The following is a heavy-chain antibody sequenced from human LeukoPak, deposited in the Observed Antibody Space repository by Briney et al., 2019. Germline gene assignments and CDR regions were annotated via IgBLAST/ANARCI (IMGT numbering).Heavy chain of an antibody. D-gene: IGHD3-22*01. V-gene: IGHV3-21*01. CDR3: ARDTYYYDSSGYYHDY. CDR2: ISSSSSYI. J-gene: IGHJ4*02. CDR1: GFTFSSYS. Sequence: GGSLRLSCAASGFTFSSYSMNWVHQAPGKGLEWVSSISSSSSYIYYADSVKGRFTISRDNAKNSLYLQMNSLRAEDTAVYYCARDTYYYDSSGYYHDYWGQGTLVTVSS.